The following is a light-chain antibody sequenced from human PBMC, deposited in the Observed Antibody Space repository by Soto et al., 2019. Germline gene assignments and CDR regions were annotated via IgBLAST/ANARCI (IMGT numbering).Light chain of an antibody. J-gene: IGKJ2*01. Sequence: EVVLTQSPGTLSLSPGERATLSCRACHSLTNNYLAWYQQKPGQAPRLLIFGSSDRATGIPDRFSGSGSGTDFTLTISRLEPEDFAVYYCQQYGSSPPYTFGQGTKLEIK. CDR2: GSS. CDR3: QQYGSSPPYT. V-gene: IGKV3-20*01. CDR1: HSLTNNY.